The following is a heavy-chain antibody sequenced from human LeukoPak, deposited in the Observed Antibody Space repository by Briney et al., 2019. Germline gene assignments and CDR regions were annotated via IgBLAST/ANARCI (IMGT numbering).Heavy chain of an antibody. CDR1: GFTFDDYA. J-gene: IGHJ5*02. Sequence: GGSLRLSCAASGFTFDDYAMHWVRQAPGKGLEWVSLISGDGGSTYYADSVKGRFTISRDNSKNSLYLQMNSLRTEDTPLYYCAKDSSSWPNNWFDPWGQGTLVTVSS. CDR3: AKDSSSWPNNWFDP. V-gene: IGHV3-43*02. D-gene: IGHD6-13*01. CDR2: ISGDGGST.